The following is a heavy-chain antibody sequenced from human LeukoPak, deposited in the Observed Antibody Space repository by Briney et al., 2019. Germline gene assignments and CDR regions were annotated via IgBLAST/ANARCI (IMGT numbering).Heavy chain of an antibody. J-gene: IGHJ3*02. V-gene: IGHV3-74*01. CDR3: ARVGGSNAFDI. CDR1: GFTLSRYW. D-gene: IGHD1-26*01. Sequence: PGGSLRLSCAASGFTLSRYWMHWVRQAPGKGLVWVSRINGDGRITTYADSVKGRFTTSRDTAKNTLSLQMNSLRAEDTAVYYCARVGGSNAFDIWGQGTMVIVSS. CDR2: INGDGRIT.